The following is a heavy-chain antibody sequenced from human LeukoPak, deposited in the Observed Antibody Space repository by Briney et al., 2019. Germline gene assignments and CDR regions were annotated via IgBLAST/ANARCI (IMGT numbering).Heavy chain of an antibody. V-gene: IGHV4-30-2*01. D-gene: IGHD3-10*01. CDR1: GGSISSGAYS. J-gene: IGHJ6*02. CDR3: ARERHYTMDV. CDR2: IYHSGST. Sequence: SETLSLTCAVSGGSISSGAYSWGWIRQPPGKGLEWIGYIYHSGSTYYNPSLKSRVTISVDRSKNLFSLKLSSVTAADTAVYYCARERHYTMDVWGQGTTVTVSS.